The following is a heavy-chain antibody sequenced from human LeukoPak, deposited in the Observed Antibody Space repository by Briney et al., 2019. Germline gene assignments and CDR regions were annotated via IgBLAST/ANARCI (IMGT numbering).Heavy chain of an antibody. CDR1: GFTFSSYS. CDR3: AREAGVGATPLAYYYYYMDV. V-gene: IGHV3-21*01. Sequence: PGGSLRLSCAASGFTFSSYSMNWVRQAPGKGLEWVSSISSSSSYIYYADSVKGRFTISRDNAKNSLYLQMNSLRAEDTAVYYCAREAGVGATPLAYYYYYMDVWGKGTTVTVSS. J-gene: IGHJ6*03. D-gene: IGHD1-26*01. CDR2: ISSSSSYI.